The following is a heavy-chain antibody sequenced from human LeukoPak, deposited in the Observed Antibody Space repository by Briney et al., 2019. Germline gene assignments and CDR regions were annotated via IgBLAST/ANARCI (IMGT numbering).Heavy chain of an antibody. CDR3: AKDQGSRSGYAYGSSH. CDR1: GFIFNNFG. Sequence: GGSLRLSCAASGFIFNNFGFHWVRLAPGKGLEWLIFIEYDGSDNDFADSVKGRFTVSRDDSKNTLFLHMNSLRPEDTALYYCAKDQGSRSGYAYGSSHWGQGTLVTVSS. V-gene: IGHV3-30*02. J-gene: IGHJ4*02. CDR2: IEYDGSDN. D-gene: IGHD5-18*01.